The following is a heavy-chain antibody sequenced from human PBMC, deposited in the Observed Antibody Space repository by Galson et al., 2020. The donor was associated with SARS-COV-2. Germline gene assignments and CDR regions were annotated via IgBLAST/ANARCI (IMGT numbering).Heavy chain of an antibody. CDR3: TTALDYWVMTFGGVIEEIR. V-gene: IGHV3-15*01. CDR1: GFTFSNAW. Sequence: GGSLRLSCAASGFTFSNAWMSWVRQAPGKGLEWVGRIKSKPDGGTTDYAAPVKGRFTISRDDSKNTLYLQMNSLKTEDTAVYYCTTALDYWVMTFGGVIEEIRWGQGTLVTVSS. J-gene: IGHJ4*02. D-gene: IGHD3-16*02. CDR2: IKSKPDGGTT.